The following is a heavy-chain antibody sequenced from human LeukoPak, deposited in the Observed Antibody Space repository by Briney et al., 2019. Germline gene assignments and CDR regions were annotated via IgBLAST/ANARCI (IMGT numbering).Heavy chain of an antibody. D-gene: IGHD7-27*01. Sequence: PSQTLSLTCTVSGGSISSGGYYWSWNRQHPGKGLEWIGYIYYSGSTYYNPSLKSRVTMSVDTSKNQFSLKLSSVTAADTAVYYCARTSLGYYGMDVWGQGTTVTVSS. J-gene: IGHJ6*02. CDR1: GGSISSGGYY. V-gene: IGHV4-31*03. CDR2: IYYSGST. CDR3: ARTSLGYYGMDV.